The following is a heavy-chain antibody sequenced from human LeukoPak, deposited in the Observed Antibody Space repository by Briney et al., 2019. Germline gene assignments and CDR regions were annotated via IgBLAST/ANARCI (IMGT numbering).Heavy chain of an antibody. Sequence: SETLSLTCAVYGGSFSGYNWRWVRQPPGQGLEWIGEINHSGSTNYNPSLKSRVTISVNTSKNQFSLKLNSVTAADTAVYYCARSQAAAGTDAGYWGQGTLVTVSS. D-gene: IGHD6-13*01. J-gene: IGHJ4*02. CDR3: ARSQAAAGTDAGY. CDR2: INHSGST. CDR1: GGSFSGYN. V-gene: IGHV4-34*01.